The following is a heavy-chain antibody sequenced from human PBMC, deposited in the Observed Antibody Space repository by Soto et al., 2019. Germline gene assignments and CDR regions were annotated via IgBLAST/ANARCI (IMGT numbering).Heavy chain of an antibody. V-gene: IGHV1-69*13. CDR3: AVEYSSSSAYYYYGMDV. Sequence: SVKVSCKASGGTFSSYAISWVRQAPGQGLEWMGGIIPIFGTANYAQKFQGRVTITADESTSTAYMELSSLRSEDTAVYYCAVEYSSSSAYYYYGMDVWGQGTTVTVSS. J-gene: IGHJ6*02. CDR2: IIPIFGTA. CDR1: GGTFSSYA. D-gene: IGHD6-6*01.